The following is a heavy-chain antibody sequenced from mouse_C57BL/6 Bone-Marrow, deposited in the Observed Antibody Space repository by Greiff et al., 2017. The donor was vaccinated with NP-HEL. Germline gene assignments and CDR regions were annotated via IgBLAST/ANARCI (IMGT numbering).Heavy chain of an antibody. CDR1: GFTFSSYT. J-gene: IGHJ3*01. Sequence: DVMLVESGGGLVKPGGSLKLSCAASGFTFSSYTMSWVRQTPEKRLEWVATISGGGGNTYYPDSVTGRFTISRDNAKNTLYLQMSSLRSEDTALYYCARHSYYYGSSLAWFAYWGQGTLVTVSA. V-gene: IGHV5-9*01. D-gene: IGHD1-1*01. CDR3: ARHSYYYGSSLAWFAY. CDR2: ISGGGGNT.